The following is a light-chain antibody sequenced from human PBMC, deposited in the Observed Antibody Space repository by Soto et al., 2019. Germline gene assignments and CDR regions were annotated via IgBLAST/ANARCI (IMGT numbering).Light chain of an antibody. CDR3: SSYTRSTTLV. CDR2: EVS. V-gene: IGLV2-14*01. J-gene: IGLJ2*01. CDR1: SSDIGGYKY. Sequence: QSALTQPASVSGSPGQSITISCTGTSSDIGGYKYVSWYQQHPGKAPKLVIYEVSNRPSGVSNRFSGSKSGNTASLSISGLQAEDEADYYCSSYTRSTTLVVGGGTKLTVL.